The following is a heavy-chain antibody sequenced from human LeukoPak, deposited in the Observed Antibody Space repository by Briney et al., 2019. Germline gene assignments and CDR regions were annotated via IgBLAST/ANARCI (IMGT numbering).Heavy chain of an antibody. V-gene: IGHV3-7*04. CDR2: IKQDESEK. CDR1: GLTFSSYW. D-gene: IGHD4-17*01. CDR3: ARGQVTTVTGLAAFDI. Sequence: PGGSLRLSCAASGLTFSSYWMSWVRQAPGKGLEWVANIKQDESEKYYVDSVKGRFTISRDNAKNSLYLQMNSLRAEDTALYYCARGQVTTVTGLAAFDIWGQGTMVIVSS. J-gene: IGHJ3*02.